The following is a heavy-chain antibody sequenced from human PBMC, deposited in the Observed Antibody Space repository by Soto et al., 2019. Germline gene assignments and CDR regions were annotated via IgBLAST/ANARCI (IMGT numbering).Heavy chain of an antibody. V-gene: IGHV4-31*03. CDR3: ARLSSLYYNSDYGGYYFDY. D-gene: IGHD3-10*01. J-gene: IGHJ4*02. CDR2: IFYSVNS. CDR1: GGSIRGGDDY. Sequence: QVQLQESGPGLVKPSQTLSLTCTVSGGSIRGGDDYWSWIRQHPGKGLEWIGYIFYSVNSFYNPSLKSGVTISVDTSKNQFSLQLSSVTAADTAIYYCARLSSLYYNSDYGGYYFDYWGRGTLVSVSS.